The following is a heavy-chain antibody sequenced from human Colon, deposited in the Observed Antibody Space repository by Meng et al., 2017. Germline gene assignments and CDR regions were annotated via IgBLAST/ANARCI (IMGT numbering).Heavy chain of an antibody. CDR1: GYTFTTYA. V-gene: IGHV1-3*01. J-gene: IGHJ4*02. CDR3: AREFGGLRSFEY. D-gene: IGHD3-10*01. CDR2: INAGNGDT. Sequence: QVQLVQSGAEVKKPGASVKVSCKDSGYTFTTYALHWVRQAPGQTLEWMGWINAGNGDTEYSQNFQGRVTLTRDTSASTAYMELTSLRSEDTAVYYCAREFGGLRSFEYWGRGTLVTVSS.